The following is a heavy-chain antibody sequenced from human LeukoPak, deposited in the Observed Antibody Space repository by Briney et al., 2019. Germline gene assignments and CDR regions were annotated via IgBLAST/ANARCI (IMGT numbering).Heavy chain of an antibody. Sequence: GGSLRLSCAASGFTVSSNYMSWVCQAPGKGLEWVSVIYSGGSTYYADSVKGRFTISRDNSKNTLYLQMNSLRAEDTAVYYCARRYSSGEFDPWGQGTLVTVSS. J-gene: IGHJ5*02. V-gene: IGHV3-53*01. CDR3: ARRYSSGEFDP. D-gene: IGHD6-19*01. CDR2: IYSGGST. CDR1: GFTVSSNY.